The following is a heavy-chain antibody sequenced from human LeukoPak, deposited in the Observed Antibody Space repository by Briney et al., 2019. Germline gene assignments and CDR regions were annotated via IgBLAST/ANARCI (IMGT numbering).Heavy chain of an antibody. CDR2: IYHSGST. J-gene: IGHJ6*02. CDR3: AREVTWGYYGMDV. CDR1: GGSISSGGYY. Sequence: PSETLSLTCTVSGGSISSGGYYWGWIRQPPGKGLEWIGSIYHSGSTYYNPSLKSRVTISVDTSKNQFSLKLSSVTAADTAVYYCAREVTWGYYGMDVWGQGTTVTVSS. D-gene: IGHD7-27*01. V-gene: IGHV4-39*07.